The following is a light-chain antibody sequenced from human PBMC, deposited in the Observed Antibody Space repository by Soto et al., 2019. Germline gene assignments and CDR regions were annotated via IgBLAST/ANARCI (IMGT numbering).Light chain of an antibody. J-gene: IGLJ3*02. Sequence: QAVVTQPPSASGTPGQRVTISCSGSTSNIGTNYVYWYQQLPGTAPKLLIYRSNQRPSGVPDRFSGSKSGTSASLAISGLRSEDEADYYCAAWDDSLSGWVFGGGTKVTVL. CDR2: RSN. CDR1: TSNIGTNY. V-gene: IGLV1-47*01. CDR3: AAWDDSLSGWV.